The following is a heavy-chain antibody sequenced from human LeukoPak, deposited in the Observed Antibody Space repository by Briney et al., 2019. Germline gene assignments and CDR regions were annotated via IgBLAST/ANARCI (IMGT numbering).Heavy chain of an antibody. Sequence: PGGSLRLSCAVSGFTFTSYWMHWVRQVPGKRLVWVARLRNDDGSTNYADSVKGRFTISRDSATNTLYLQMITLRDEDTAMYYCARGRAGGPDVFDMWGQGTMVTVSS. CDR1: GFTFTSYW. J-gene: IGHJ3*02. V-gene: IGHV3-74*01. CDR3: ARGRAGGPDVFDM. CDR2: LRNDDGST. D-gene: IGHD6-13*01.